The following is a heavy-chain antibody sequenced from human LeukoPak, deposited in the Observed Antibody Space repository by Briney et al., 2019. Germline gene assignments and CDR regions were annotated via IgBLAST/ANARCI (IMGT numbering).Heavy chain of an antibody. CDR1: GYTFTSYD. J-gene: IGHJ4*02. CDR3: ARVEGYCSGGSCYRRPPGDY. CDR2: MNPNSGNT. V-gene: IGHV1-8*01. D-gene: IGHD2-15*01. Sequence: GASVKVSCKASGYTFTSYDINWVRQATGKGLEGMGWMNPNSGNTGYAQKFQGRVTMTRNTSISTAYMELSSLRSEDTAVYYCARVEGYCSGGSCYRRPPGDYWGQGTLVTVSS.